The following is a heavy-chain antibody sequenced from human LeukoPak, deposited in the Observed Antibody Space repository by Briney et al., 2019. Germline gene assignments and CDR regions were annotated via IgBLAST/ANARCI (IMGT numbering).Heavy chain of an antibody. CDR3: SIFEITLIVVLNS. J-gene: IGHJ4*02. V-gene: IGHV3-30*02. Sequence: PGGSLRLSCAASGFTFSSSGMHWVRQAPGKGLEWVAFIDYDGRNAFYADSVKGRFTISRDNSKNTLYLQMNSVRPEDTAIYYCSIFEITLIVVLNSWGQGTLVTVSS. CDR1: GFTFSSSG. CDR2: IDYDGRNA. D-gene: IGHD3-22*01.